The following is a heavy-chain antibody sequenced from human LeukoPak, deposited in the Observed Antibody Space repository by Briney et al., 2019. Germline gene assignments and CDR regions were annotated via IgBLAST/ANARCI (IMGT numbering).Heavy chain of an antibody. CDR3: ARGSVTPDAGY. Sequence: PSETLSLTCSVSRSPMSGYYWSWIRHPPGKGLEWIGYTFGTETTDYNPSLKSRLVISVDTSKNQVSLTLNSDTAADTAFYYCARGSVTPDAGYWGPGILVTVSS. CDR2: TFGTETT. D-gene: IGHD4-17*01. V-gene: IGHV4-59*01. CDR1: RSPMSGYY. J-gene: IGHJ4*02.